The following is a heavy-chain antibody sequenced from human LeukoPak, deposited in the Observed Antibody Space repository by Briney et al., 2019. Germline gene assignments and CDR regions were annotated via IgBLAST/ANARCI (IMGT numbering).Heavy chain of an antibody. D-gene: IGHD1-14*01. Sequence: ASVKVSCKASGYTFTSYGITWVRQAPGQGLEWMGWINPNSGGTNYAQKFQGRVTMTRDTSISTAYMELSRLRSDDTAVYYCASLSGRTFDPWGQGTLVTVSS. CDR3: ASLSGRTFDP. CDR1: GYTFTSYG. V-gene: IGHV1-2*02. J-gene: IGHJ5*02. CDR2: INPNSGGT.